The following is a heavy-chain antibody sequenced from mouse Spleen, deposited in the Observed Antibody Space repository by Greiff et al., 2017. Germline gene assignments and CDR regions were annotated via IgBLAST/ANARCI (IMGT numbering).Heavy chain of an antibody. CDR1: GFSLTSYG. V-gene: IGHV2-5-1*01. CDR3: AKNYGNYSAWFAY. J-gene: IGHJ3*01. CDR2: IWRGGST. Sequence: VQLVESGPSLVQPSQSLSITCTVSGFSLTSYGVHWVRQSPGKGLEWLGVIWRGGSTDYNAAFMSRLSITKDNSKSQVFFKMNSLQADDTAIYYCAKNYGNYSAWFAYWGQGTLVTVSA. D-gene: IGHD2-1*01.